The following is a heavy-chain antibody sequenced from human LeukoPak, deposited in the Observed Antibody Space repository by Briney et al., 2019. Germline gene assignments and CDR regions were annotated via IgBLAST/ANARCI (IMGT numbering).Heavy chain of an antibody. CDR3: ARILRWELPQHYYYYYYMDV. J-gene: IGHJ6*03. D-gene: IGHD1-26*01. Sequence: PSETLSLTCTVSGGSISSSSSYWGWIRQPPGKGLEWIGSIYYSGSTNYNPSLKSRVTISVDTSKNQFSLKLSSVTAADTAVYYCARILRWELPQHYYYYYYMDVWGKGTTVTVSS. CDR1: GGSISSSSSY. CDR2: IYYSGST. V-gene: IGHV4-39*07.